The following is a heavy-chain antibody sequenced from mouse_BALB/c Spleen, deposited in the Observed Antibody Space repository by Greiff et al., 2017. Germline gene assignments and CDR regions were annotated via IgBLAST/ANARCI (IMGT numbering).Heavy chain of an antibody. Sequence: EVQVVESGGGLVKPGGSLKLSCAASGFTFSSYAMSWVRQTPEKRLEWVASISSGGSTYYPDSVKGRFTISRDNARNILYLQMSSLRSEDTAMYYCARVDYYGSSGDYWGQGTTLTVSS. D-gene: IGHD1-1*01. CDR1: GFTFSSYA. V-gene: IGHV5-6-5*01. J-gene: IGHJ2*01. CDR3: ARVDYYGSSGDY. CDR2: ISSGGST.